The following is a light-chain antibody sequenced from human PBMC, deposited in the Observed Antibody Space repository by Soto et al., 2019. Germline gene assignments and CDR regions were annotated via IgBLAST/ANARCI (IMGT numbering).Light chain of an antibody. Sequence: EIVLTQSPATLSLSPGERATVSCRASQSVSNNLGWYQQKAGQAPRLLIYDASNRATGIPARFSGSGSGTDITLTLSSLGPEDVAVYYCQHGGTFGQGTRLEIK. CDR1: QSVSNN. CDR2: DAS. V-gene: IGKV3-11*01. CDR3: QHGGT. J-gene: IGKJ5*01.